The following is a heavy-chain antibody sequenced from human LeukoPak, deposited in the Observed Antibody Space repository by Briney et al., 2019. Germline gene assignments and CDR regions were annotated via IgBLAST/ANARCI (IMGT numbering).Heavy chain of an antibody. CDR1: GFTFSSYA. J-gene: IGHJ4*02. D-gene: IGHD4-23*01. CDR2: ISGSGGST. Sequence: GGSLRLSCAASGFTFSSYAVSWVRQAPGKGLEWVSAISGSGGSTYYADSVKGRFTISRDNSKNTLYLQMNSLRAEDTAVYYCASMVTQYYFDYWGQGTLVTVSS. CDR3: ASMVTQYYFDY. V-gene: IGHV3-23*01.